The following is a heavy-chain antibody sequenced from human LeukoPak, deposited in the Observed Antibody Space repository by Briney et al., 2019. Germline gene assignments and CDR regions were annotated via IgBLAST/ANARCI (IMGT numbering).Heavy chain of an antibody. Sequence: GGSLRLSCAASGFTFTTYAMNWVRQAPGKGLEWVSVISGSGGSTYYADSVKGRFTISRDNSKNTLYLEVNSLRAEDTAVYYCATAFYFDSIGPYWYFDLWGRGTLVTVSS. CDR3: ATAFYFDSIGPYWYFDL. J-gene: IGHJ2*01. V-gene: IGHV3-23*01. CDR1: GFTFTTYA. D-gene: IGHD3-22*01. CDR2: ISGSGGST.